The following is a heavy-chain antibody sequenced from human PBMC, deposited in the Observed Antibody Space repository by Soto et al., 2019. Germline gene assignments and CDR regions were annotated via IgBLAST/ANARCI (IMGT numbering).Heavy chain of an antibody. CDR1: GGTFSSYA. CDR3: ARERTYYYDGSGYYSDDAFDI. V-gene: IGHV1-69*01. D-gene: IGHD3-22*01. Sequence: QVQLVQSGAEVKKPGSSVKVSCKASGGTFSSYAISWVRQAPGQGLEWMGGIIPIFGTANYAQKFQGRVTITADESTSTAYMEQSSLRSEDTAVFYCARERTYYYDGSGYYSDDAFDIWGQGTMLTVSS. J-gene: IGHJ3*02. CDR2: IIPIFGTA.